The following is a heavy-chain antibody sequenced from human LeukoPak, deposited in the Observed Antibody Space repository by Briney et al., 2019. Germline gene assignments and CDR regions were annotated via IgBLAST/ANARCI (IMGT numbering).Heavy chain of an antibody. Sequence: PSETLSLTCAVSGYSISSGYYWGWIRRPPGKGLEWIGSIYHSGSTYYNPSLKSRVTISVDTSKNQFSLKLSSVTAADTAVYYCARDGYHNDPAYWGQGTLVTVSS. CDR3: ARDGYHNDPAY. CDR2: IYHSGST. D-gene: IGHD5-12*01. CDR1: GYSISSGYY. V-gene: IGHV4-38-2*02. J-gene: IGHJ4*02.